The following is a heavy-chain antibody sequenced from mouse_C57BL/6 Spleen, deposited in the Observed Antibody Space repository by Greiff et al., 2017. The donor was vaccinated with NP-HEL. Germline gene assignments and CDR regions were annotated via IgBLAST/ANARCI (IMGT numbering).Heavy chain of an antibody. V-gene: IGHV2-2*01. Sequence: VHLVESGPGLVQPSQSLSITCTVSGFSLTSYGVHWVRQSPGKGLEWLGVIWSGGSTDYNAAFISRLSISKDNSKSQVFFKMNSLQADDTAIYYCARNGENYYGSSFYYFDYWGQGTTLTVSS. D-gene: IGHD1-1*01. CDR3: ARNGENYYGSSFYYFDY. J-gene: IGHJ2*01. CDR1: GFSLTSYG. CDR2: IWSGGST.